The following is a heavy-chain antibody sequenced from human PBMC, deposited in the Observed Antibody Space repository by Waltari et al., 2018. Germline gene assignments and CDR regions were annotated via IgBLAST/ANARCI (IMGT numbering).Heavy chain of an antibody. CDR3: ARDGVGAGHDLDY. CDR2: IKSDGSST. J-gene: IGHJ4*02. Sequence: EVQLVESGGGFVQLGGSLRLSCAAPGFTCVIHWMHGVRQAPGKGLVWVSRIKSDGSSTRYADSVKGRFTISRDNAKNTLYLQMTSLRAEDTAVYYCARDGVGAGHDLDYWGQGTLVTVSS. CDR1: GFTCVIHW. D-gene: IGHD1-26*01. V-gene: IGHV3-74*01.